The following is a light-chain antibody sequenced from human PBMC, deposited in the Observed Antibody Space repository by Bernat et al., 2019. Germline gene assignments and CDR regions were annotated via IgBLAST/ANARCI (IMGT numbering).Light chain of an antibody. Sequence: EIVLTQSPGTLSLSPGERATLSCRASQSVSSSYLAWYQQKPGQAPRLLISGASSRATGIPDRFSCSGSGTDFTLAISILEPEDFAVYYFQQSGSSPLTFGGGTKVEIQ. CDR3: QQSGSSPLT. J-gene: IGKJ4*01. CDR1: QSVSSSY. V-gene: IGKV3-20*01. CDR2: GAS.